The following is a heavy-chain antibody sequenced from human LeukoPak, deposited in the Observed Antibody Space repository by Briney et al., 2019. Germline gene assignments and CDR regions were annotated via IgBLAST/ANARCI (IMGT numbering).Heavy chain of an antibody. Sequence: SGPTLVKPTQTLTLTCTFSGFSLSTSGVGVGWIRQPPGKALEWLALIYWNDDKRYIPSLKSRLTITKDTSKNQVVLTMTNMDPVDTATYYCAHRYRNDYVWGSYRIVFDYWGQGTLVTVSS. CDR1: GFSLSTSGVG. CDR3: AHRYRNDYVWGSYRIVFDY. J-gene: IGHJ4*02. D-gene: IGHD3-16*02. V-gene: IGHV2-5*01. CDR2: IYWNDDK.